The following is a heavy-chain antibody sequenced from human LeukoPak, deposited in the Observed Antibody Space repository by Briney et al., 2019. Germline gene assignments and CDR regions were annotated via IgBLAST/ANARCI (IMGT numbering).Heavy chain of an antibody. CDR3: ARGVGAYYMDV. J-gene: IGHJ6*03. CDR2: INHSGST. V-gene: IGHV4-34*01. D-gene: IGHD1-26*01. CDR1: GGSFSGYY. Sequence: SETLPLTCAVYGGSFSGYYWSWIRQPPGKGLEWIGGINHSGSTNYNPSLKSRVTISVDTSKNQFSLKLSSVTAADTAVYYCARGVGAYYMDVWGKGTTVTISS.